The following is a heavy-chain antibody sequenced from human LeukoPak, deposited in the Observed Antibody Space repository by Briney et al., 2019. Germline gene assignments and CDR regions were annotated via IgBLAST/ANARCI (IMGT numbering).Heavy chain of an antibody. CDR3: ARQMDYSSSWYCDY. CDR1: GFTFSDYY. CDR2: ISGSGTTM. J-gene: IGHJ4*02. D-gene: IGHD6-13*01. V-gene: IGHV3-11*04. Sequence: GGSLRLSCAASGFTFSDYYMSWIRQPPGKGLEWVSYISGSGTTMYYADSVKGRFTISRDNSKNTLYLQMNSLRPEDTAVYYCARQMDYSSSWYCDYWGQGTLVIVSS.